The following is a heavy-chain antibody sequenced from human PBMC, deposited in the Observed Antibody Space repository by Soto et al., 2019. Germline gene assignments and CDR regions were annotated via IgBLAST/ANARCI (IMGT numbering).Heavy chain of an antibody. V-gene: IGHV4-4*02. J-gene: IGHJ4*02. CDR2: IYHSGST. CDR3: ARDPEIRGNSYCGDY. D-gene: IGHD5-18*01. CDR1: GGSISSSNW. Sequence: QVQLQESGPGLVKPSGTLSLTCAVSGGSISSSNWWSWVRKPPGKGLEWIGEIYHSGSTNYNPSPKSLVTNSVDKSKNQFSLKLSSVTAADTAVYYCARDPEIRGNSYCGDYWGQGTLVTVSS.